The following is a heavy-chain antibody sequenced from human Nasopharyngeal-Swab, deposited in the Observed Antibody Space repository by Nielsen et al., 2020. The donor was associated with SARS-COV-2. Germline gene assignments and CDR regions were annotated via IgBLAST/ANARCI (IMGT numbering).Heavy chain of an antibody. V-gene: IGHV4-30-4*01. Sequence: RQAPGKGREGIGYIHYSGSTYYNKPLKSRVTISVDTSKNQFSLKLSSVTAADTAVYYCARDPTPLNYYYYYYYMDVWGKGTTVTVSS. CDR2: IHYSGST. J-gene: IGHJ6*03. CDR3: ARDPTPLNYYYYYYYMDV. D-gene: IGHD1-7*01.